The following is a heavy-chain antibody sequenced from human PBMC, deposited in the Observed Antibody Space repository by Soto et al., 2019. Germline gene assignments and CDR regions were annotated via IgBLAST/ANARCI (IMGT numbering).Heavy chain of an antibody. D-gene: IGHD3-22*01. Sequence: QVKLVQAGTEVKQPGASRKVSCKASGYSFATSGISWVRQAPGQGLEWRGWISAYNGNTNYDQKLQDRVTMTTDTSTSTAYLELRNLRSDDTAVYYCARAGQYYDSSGYANWGQGTLVTVS. CDR2: ISAYNGNT. CDR3: ARAGQYYDSSGYAN. J-gene: IGHJ4*02. CDR1: GYSFATSG. V-gene: IGHV1-18*01.